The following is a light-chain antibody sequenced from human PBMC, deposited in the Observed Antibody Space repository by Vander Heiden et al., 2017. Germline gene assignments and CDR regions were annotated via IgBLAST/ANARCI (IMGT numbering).Light chain of an antibody. CDR1: QSISSY. V-gene: IGKV1-39*01. J-gene: IGKJ2*01. CDR3: QQSNRTPDT. CDR2: AAS. Sequence: IQMTQSQSSLSASVGDRVTITCRASQSISSYLNWYQQKPGKAPKLLIDAASSLQSGVTSRCSGSGSRTDFTLTISSLQPEDFANYYCQQSNRTPDTFGQGTKLEIK.